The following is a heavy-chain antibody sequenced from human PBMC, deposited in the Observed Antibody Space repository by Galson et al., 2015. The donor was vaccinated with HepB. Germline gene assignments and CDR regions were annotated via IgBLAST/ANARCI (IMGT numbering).Heavy chain of an antibody. V-gene: IGHV3-53*01. J-gene: IGHJ6*02. D-gene: IGHD2-2*01. CDR1: GFTVSSNY. Sequence: SLRLSCAASGFTVSSNYMSWVRQAPGKGLEWVSVIYSGGSTYYADSVKGRFTISRDNSKNTLYLQMNSLRAEDTAVYYCARGGGYCSSTSCYFPEYYYYYYGMDVWGQGTTVTVSS. CDR3: ARGGGYCSSTSCYFPEYYYYYYGMDV. CDR2: IYSGGST.